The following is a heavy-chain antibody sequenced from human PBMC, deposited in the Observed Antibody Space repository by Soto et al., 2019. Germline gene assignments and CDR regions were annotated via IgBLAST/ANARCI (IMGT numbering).Heavy chain of an antibody. D-gene: IGHD2-21*01. V-gene: IGHV4-30-4*01. CDR2: IYYSGGT. CDR1: GGSISSGYYY. J-gene: IGHJ4*02. Sequence: PXETLSLTCTVSGGSISSGYYYWSWIRQPPGKGLEWIGYIYYSGGTYYNPSLKSRVTISVDTSKNQFSLKLSSVTAADTAVYYCARVVVVNAMGPIYFDYWGQGTLVTVSS. CDR3: ARVVVVNAMGPIYFDY.